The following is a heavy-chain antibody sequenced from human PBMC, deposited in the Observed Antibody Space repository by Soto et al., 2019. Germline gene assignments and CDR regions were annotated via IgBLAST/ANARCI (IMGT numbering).Heavy chain of an antibody. Sequence: PGGSLRLSCAASGFTFSSYEMNWVRQAPGKGLEWVSYISSSGNTIYYADSVKGRFTISRDDAKNSLYLQMNSLRAEDTAVYYCARNYYSDSNAYYVAFDYWGQGTLVTVSS. J-gene: IGHJ4*02. V-gene: IGHV3-48*03. CDR2: ISSSGNTI. CDR3: ARNYYSDSNAYYVAFDY. CDR1: GFTFSSYE. D-gene: IGHD3-22*01.